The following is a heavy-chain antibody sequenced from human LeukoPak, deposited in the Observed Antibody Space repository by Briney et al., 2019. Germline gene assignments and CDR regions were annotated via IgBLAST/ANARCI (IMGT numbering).Heavy chain of an antibody. V-gene: IGHV4-38-2*02. CDR1: GYSISSGYY. J-gene: IGHJ3*02. D-gene: IGHD1-26*01. Sequence: SETLSLTCTVSGYSISSGYYWGWIRQPPGKGLEWIGSIYHSGSTYYNPSLKSRVTISVDTSKNQFSLKLSSVTAADTAVYYCAREWWELLPVAFDIWGQGTMVTVSS. CDR2: IYHSGST. CDR3: AREWWELLPVAFDI.